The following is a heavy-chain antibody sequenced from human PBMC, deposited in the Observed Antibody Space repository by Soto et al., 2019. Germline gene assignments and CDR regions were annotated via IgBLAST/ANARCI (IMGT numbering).Heavy chain of an antibody. Sequence: GGSLRLSCAASGFTFSSYALSWVRQAPGKGLEWVSAISGSGGGTYYADSAKGRFTISRDNSKNTLYLQMNSLRADDTAAYYYAKGRADYGNPDYWGQGALVTVSS. CDR1: GFTFSSYA. CDR2: ISGSGGGT. CDR3: AKGRADYGNPDY. J-gene: IGHJ4*02. V-gene: IGHV3-23*01. D-gene: IGHD4-4*01.